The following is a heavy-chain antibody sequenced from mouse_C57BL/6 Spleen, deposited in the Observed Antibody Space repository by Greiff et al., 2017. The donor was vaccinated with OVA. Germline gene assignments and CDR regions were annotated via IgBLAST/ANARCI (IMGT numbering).Heavy chain of an antibody. V-gene: IGHV1-55*01. Sequence: QVQLQQPGAELVKPGASVKMSCKASGYTFTSYWITWVKQRPGQGLEWIGDIYPGSGSTNYNEKFKSKATLTVDTSSSTAYMQLSSLTSEDPAVYYCEREELISTVVADCENYWGQGTTLTVSS. J-gene: IGHJ2*01. CDR3: EREELISTVVADCENY. CDR1: GYTFTSYW. D-gene: IGHD1-1*01. CDR2: IYPGSGST.